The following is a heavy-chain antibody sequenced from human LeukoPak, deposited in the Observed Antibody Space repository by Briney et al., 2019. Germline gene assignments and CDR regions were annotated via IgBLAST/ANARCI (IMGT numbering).Heavy chain of an antibody. CDR1: GGSISSYY. CDR3: ARLKERFGVDY. V-gene: IGHV4-59*08. D-gene: IGHD3-10*01. J-gene: IGHJ4*02. Sequence: SETLSLTCTVSGGSISSYYWSWIRQPPGKGLGWIGYIYYSGSTNYNPSLKSRVAISVDTSKNQFSLKLSSVTAADTAVYYCARLKERFGVDYWGQGTLVTVSS. CDR2: IYYSGST.